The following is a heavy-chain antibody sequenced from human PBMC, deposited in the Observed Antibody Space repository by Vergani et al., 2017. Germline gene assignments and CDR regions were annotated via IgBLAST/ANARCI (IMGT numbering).Heavy chain of an antibody. J-gene: IGHJ6*03. Sequence: QVQLVESGGGVVQPGRSLRLSCAASGFTFGDHGIHWVRRAPGKGLEWVALISYDGTNKYYTNSVRGRFTISRDNSKSKLFLQMNSLRVEDMAVYYCARDRGDWRYSRYFYNYYMDVWGKGTTVTVSS. V-gene: IGHV3-30-3*01. CDR1: GFTFGDHG. CDR2: ISYDGTNK. D-gene: IGHD2-8*02. CDR3: ARDRGDWRYSRYFYNYYMDV.